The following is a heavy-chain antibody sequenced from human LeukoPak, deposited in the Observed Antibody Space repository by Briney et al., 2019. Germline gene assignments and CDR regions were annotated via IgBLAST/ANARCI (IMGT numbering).Heavy chain of an antibody. J-gene: IGHJ5*02. Sequence: ASVKVSCKASGYTFTSYAMHWVRQAPGQRLEWMGWINAGNGNTKYSQKFQGRVTITRDTSASTAYMELSSLRSEDTAVYYCARVGITMVRGPIAWFDPWGQGTLVTVSS. D-gene: IGHD3-10*01. CDR2: INAGNGNT. CDR1: GYTFTSYA. V-gene: IGHV1-3*01. CDR3: ARVGITMVRGPIAWFDP.